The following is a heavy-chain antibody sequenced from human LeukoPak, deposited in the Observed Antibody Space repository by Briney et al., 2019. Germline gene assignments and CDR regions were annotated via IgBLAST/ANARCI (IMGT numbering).Heavy chain of an antibody. Sequence: GSRKISCEASGYIFINYWIGWVRQVPGKGLDWMGLIHPGDSDTRYSPSFQGQVTISVDKSITTAYLQWSSLQASDTAMYFCARVVVVTATHWYFDLWGRGSLVTVFS. J-gene: IGHJ2*01. CDR2: IHPGDSDT. D-gene: IGHD2-21*02. V-gene: IGHV5-51*01. CDR3: ARVVVVTATHWYFDL. CDR1: GYIFINYW.